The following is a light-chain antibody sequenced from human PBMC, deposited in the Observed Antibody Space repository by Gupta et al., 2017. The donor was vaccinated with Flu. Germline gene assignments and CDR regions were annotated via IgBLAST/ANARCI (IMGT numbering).Light chain of an antibody. V-gene: IGLV1-44*01. CDR3: AAWDDSLNGHYV. J-gene: IGLJ1*01. Sequence: QSVLAQPASASVTPGQRVTISCCGSSSNVGSNAVHWYQQVPGTAPKLLIYDNNQRPSGVPDRFSGSKSGTSASLAISGLQSEDEADYYCAAWDDSLNGHYVFGTGTEVTVL. CDR1: SSNVGSNA. CDR2: DNN.